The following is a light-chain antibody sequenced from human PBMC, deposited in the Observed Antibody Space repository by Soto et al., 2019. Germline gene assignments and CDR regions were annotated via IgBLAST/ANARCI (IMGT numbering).Light chain of an antibody. J-gene: IGKJ3*01. Sequence: DIQMTQSPFSLSASLCETITITCLASQSISSSLNWFQHSPGQPPKLLLFAASNLHAGVPPRFTGSGSGTSLSLTIRSLQPEDFATYYCQQSFKLPRKFGPGTNVDIK. CDR1: QSISSS. CDR3: QQSFKLPRK. V-gene: IGKV1-39*01. CDR2: AAS.